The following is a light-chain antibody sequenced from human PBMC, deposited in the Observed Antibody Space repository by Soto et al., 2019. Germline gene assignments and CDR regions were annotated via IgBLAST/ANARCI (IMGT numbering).Light chain of an antibody. J-gene: IGKJ2*01. CDR3: QQRGYWPRT. CDR2: GTF. CDR1: QDIKTY. V-gene: IGKV1-9*01. Sequence: IPLTQSPSSLSASVGDRVSIICRASQDIKTYLAWYQQKQGKAPKLLISGTFTLQSGVPSRFNGSGSGTDFTLTISRLQPEDFATYYCQQRGYWPRTFGQGTKLEIK.